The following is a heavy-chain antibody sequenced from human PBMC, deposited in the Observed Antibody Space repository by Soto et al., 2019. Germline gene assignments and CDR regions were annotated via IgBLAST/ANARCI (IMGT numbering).Heavy chain of an antibody. CDR3: ARDPGHDDNEYYTFDY. CDR2: ISGAGTST. D-gene: IGHD3-3*01. CDR1: GFTFSNSA. J-gene: IGHJ4*02. Sequence: QVQLVESGGGVVQPGRSLRLSCAASGFTFSNSAMHWVRQAPGKGLEWVAVISGAGTSTYYADSVKGRFTISRDNSEDTVYLQLNSLRSEDTAVYDCARDPGHDDNEYYTFDYWGQGTLVTVSS. V-gene: IGHV3-30-3*01.